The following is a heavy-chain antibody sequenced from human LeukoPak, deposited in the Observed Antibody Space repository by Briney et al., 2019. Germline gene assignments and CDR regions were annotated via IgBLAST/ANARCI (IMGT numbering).Heavy chain of an antibody. CDR1: GFGFSTYA. V-gene: IGHV3-23*01. CDR2: VTGSGTTT. Sequence: GGSLRLSCAASGFGFSTYAMTWVRQTPGKGLEWVSAVTGSGTTTYYADSVKGRFTISRDNSKNTLYLQMNSLRAEDTAVYYCAGDTPPGGDYYFDYWGQGTLVIVSS. CDR3: AGDTPPGGDYYFDY. J-gene: IGHJ4*02. D-gene: IGHD3-16*01.